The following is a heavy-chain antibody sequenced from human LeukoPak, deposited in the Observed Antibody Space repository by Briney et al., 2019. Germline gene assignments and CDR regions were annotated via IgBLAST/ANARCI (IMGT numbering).Heavy chain of an antibody. Sequence: GASVKVSCKASGYTFTGYYMHWVRQAPGQGLEWMGRINPNSGGTNYAQKFQGRGTMTRDTSISTAYMELSRLRSDDTAVYYCAREPTYYDFWSGQPNWFDPWGQGTLVTVSS. CDR2: INPNSGGT. D-gene: IGHD3-3*01. V-gene: IGHV1-2*06. CDR3: AREPTYYDFWSGQPNWFDP. CDR1: GYTFTGYY. J-gene: IGHJ5*02.